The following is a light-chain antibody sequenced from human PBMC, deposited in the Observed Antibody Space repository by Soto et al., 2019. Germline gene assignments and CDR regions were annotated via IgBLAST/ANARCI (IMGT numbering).Light chain of an antibody. Sequence: EIVFTQSPATLSLSPGEIATLSCXASQSVSSYLAWYQQKPGQAPRLXIYDASNRATGIPDRFSGSGSGTDFTLTISSLEPEDFAVYYCQQRSNWPITCGQGTRLEIK. CDR2: DAS. V-gene: IGKV3-11*01. J-gene: IGKJ5*01. CDR1: QSVSSY. CDR3: QQRSNWPIT.